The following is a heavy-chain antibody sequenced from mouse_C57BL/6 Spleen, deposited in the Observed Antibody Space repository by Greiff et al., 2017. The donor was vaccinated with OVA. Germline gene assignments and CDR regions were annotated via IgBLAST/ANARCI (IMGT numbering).Heavy chain of an antibody. CDR1: GYTFTRYW. Sequence: QQSCKASGYTFTRYWMPWVTQRPGRGLEWIGWIDPNSGGTKYNEKFKSKATLTVDNTSSTAYMQLSSLTSEDSAVYYCAREDYDAMDDWGQGTSVTVST. CDR2: IDPNSGGT. J-gene: IGHJ4*01. V-gene: IGHV1-72*01. CDR3: AREDYDAMDD.